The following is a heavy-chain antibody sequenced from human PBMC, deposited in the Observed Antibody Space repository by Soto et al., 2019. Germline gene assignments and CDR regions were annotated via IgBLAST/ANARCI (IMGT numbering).Heavy chain of an antibody. D-gene: IGHD6-13*01. Sequence: SETLSLTCTVSGGSVSSGSYYWSWIRQPPGKGLEWIGYIYYSGSTNYNPSLKSRVTISVDTSKNQFSLKLSSVTAADTAVYYCAREARYSSSYIGYWGQGTLVTVSS. V-gene: IGHV4-61*01. CDR2: IYYSGST. CDR3: AREARYSSSYIGY. CDR1: GGSVSSGSYY. J-gene: IGHJ4*02.